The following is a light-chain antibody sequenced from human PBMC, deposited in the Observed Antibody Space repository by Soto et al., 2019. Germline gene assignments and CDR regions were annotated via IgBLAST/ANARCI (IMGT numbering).Light chain of an antibody. CDR2: DAS. Sequence: DIQMTQSPSTLSASVGDRVTITCRASQSISRWLAWYQQKPGKAPKVLIWDASSLQRGVPSRFSCSGSGTEFTLTISCLQPDDFATYYCQQYNYYSTWTFGQGTKVEIK. CDR1: QSISRW. CDR3: QQYNYYSTWT. J-gene: IGKJ1*01. V-gene: IGKV1-5*01.